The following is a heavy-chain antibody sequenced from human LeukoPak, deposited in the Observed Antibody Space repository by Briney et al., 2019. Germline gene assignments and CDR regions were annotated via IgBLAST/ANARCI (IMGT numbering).Heavy chain of an antibody. V-gene: IGHV4-39*07. CDR1: GGSLSSSSYY. J-gene: IGHJ4*02. Sequence: SETLSLTCTVSGGSLSSSSYYWGWIRQPPGKGLEWIGSIYYSGSTYYNPSLKSRVTISVDTSKNQFSLKLSSVTAADTAVYYCARDPGYQLLQTTFDYWGQGTLVTVSS. CDR3: ARDPGYQLLQTTFDY. CDR2: IYYSGST. D-gene: IGHD2-2*01.